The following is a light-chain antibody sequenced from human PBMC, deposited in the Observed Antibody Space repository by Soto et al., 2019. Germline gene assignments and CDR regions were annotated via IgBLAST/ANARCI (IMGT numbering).Light chain of an antibody. J-gene: IGKJ5*01. CDR2: AAS. CDR1: QSVSSN. V-gene: IGKV3-11*01. CDR3: QQRSNWPKIT. Sequence: EIVMTQSPATLSVSPGERATLSCRASQSVSSNLAWYQQQPCQAPRLLIYAASTRATGIPARFSGSGSGTDFTLTISSLEPEDFAVYYCQQRSNWPKITFGQGTRVEIK.